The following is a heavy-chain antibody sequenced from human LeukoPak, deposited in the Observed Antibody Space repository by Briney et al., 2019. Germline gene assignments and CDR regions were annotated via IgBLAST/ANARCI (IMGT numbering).Heavy chain of an antibody. CDR3: AKRVRDYYYYYMDV. V-gene: IGHV3-64*01. CDR1: GFTFSSYS. CDR2: ISSNGGST. J-gene: IGHJ6*03. Sequence: PGGSLRLSCAASGFTFSSYSMNWVRQAPGKGLEYVSAISSNGGSTYYANSVKGRFTISRDNSKNTLYLQMNSLRAEDTAVYYCAKRVRDYYYYYMDVWGKGTTVTISS.